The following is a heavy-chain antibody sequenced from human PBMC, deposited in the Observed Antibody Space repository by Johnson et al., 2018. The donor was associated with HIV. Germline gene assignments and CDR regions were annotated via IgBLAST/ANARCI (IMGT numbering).Heavy chain of an antibody. CDR3: ARGGGCGGDCYSGYDAFDI. CDR1: GFTFSSYA. D-gene: IGHD2-21*01. CDR2: ISWDGGST. J-gene: IGHJ3*02. V-gene: IGHV3-23*04. Sequence: VQLVESGGGLVKPGGSLRLSCAASGFTFSSYAMSWVRQAPGKGLEWVSLISWDGGSTYYADSVKGRFTISRVNSKNTLYLQMNSLRDEDTAVYYCARGGGCGGDCYSGYDAFDIWGQGTMVTV.